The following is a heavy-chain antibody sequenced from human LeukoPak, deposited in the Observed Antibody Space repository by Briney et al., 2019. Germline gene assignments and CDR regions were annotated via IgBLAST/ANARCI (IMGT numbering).Heavy chain of an antibody. V-gene: IGHV1-18*01. CDR2: ISAYNGNT. CDR1: GYTFTSYG. J-gene: IGHJ5*02. Sequence: GASVKVSCKASGYTFTSYGISWVRQAPGQGLEWMGWISAYNGNTNYAQKLQGRVTMTTDTSTSTAYMELRSLGSDDTAVYYCARGRGYYDSSGYPPSRYNWFDPWGQGTLVTVSS. CDR3: ARGRGYYDSSGYPPSRYNWFDP. D-gene: IGHD3-22*01.